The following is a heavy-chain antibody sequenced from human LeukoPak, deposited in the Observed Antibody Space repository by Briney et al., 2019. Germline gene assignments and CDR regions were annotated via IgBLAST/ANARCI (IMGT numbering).Heavy chain of an antibody. D-gene: IGHD6-6*01. Sequence: SETLSLTCTVSGYSISSGYYWGWIRQPPGKGLEWIGSIYHSGSTYYNPSLKSRVTISVDTSKNQFSLKLSSVTAADTAVYYCARVSRHSSSKYYYYYYMDVWGKGTTVTVSS. CDR1: GYSISSGYY. V-gene: IGHV4-38-2*02. CDR2: IYHSGST. J-gene: IGHJ6*03. CDR3: ARVSRHSSSKYYYYYYMDV.